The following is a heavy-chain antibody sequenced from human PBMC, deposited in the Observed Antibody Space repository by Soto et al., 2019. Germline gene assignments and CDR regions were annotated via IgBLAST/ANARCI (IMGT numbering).Heavy chain of an antibody. Sequence: AASVKVSCKASGYTFTSYAMHWVRQALGQRLEWMGWINAGNGNTKYSQKFQARVTITRDTSASTAYMQLNSLRSEDTAVYYCARWVGGNYFHYWGQGTLVTVSS. CDR2: INAGNGNT. J-gene: IGHJ4*02. V-gene: IGHV1-3*01. CDR3: ARWVGGNYFHY. CDR1: GYTFTSYA. D-gene: IGHD1-26*01.